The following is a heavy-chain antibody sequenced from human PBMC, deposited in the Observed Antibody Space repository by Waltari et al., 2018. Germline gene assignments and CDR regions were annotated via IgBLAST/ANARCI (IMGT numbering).Heavy chain of an antibody. CDR1: GGSISSYY. Sequence: QVQLQESGPGLVKPSETLSLTCTVSGGSISSYYWSWIRQPPGKGLEWIGYIYYSGSTNYNPSLKGRYTISVDTSKNQCSLKRSSGTAADTAGYYGGAYTGPGGGGWGRGGRDYGGQGTLVTVSS. J-gene: IGHJ4*02. CDR2: IYYSGST. CDR3: GAYTGPGGGGWGRGGRDY. D-gene: IGHD3-16*01. V-gene: IGHV4-59*01.